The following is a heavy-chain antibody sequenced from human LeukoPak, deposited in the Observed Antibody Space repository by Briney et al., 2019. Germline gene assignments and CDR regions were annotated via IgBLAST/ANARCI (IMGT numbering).Heavy chain of an antibody. CDR1: GFTFSSYW. J-gene: IGHJ4*02. D-gene: IGHD6-19*01. Sequence: GGSLRLSCAASGFTFSSYWMHWVRQAPGKGLEWVSAISGSGGSTYYADSVKGRFTISRDNSKNTLYLQMNSLRAEDTAVYYCAKETYGAVAHNDYWGQGTLVTVSS. CDR2: ISGSGGST. CDR3: AKETYGAVAHNDY. V-gene: IGHV3-23*01.